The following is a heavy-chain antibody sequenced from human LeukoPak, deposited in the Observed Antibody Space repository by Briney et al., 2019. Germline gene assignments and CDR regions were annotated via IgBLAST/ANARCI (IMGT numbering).Heavy chain of an antibody. CDR1: GSSISDGYY. J-gene: IGHJ4*02. V-gene: IGHV4-38-2*01. CDR3: RSAGYRSGWHTGDFDY. CDR2: MCYSATP. D-gene: IGHD6-19*01. Sequence: SETLSLTCDVSGSSISDGYYWGWIRQTPGMGLEWIGNMCYSATPYYNPSLKSRVIISVDTSKNQLFLQMRSVTAADTAIYCARSAGYRSGWHTGDFDYWGLGMLVTVSS.